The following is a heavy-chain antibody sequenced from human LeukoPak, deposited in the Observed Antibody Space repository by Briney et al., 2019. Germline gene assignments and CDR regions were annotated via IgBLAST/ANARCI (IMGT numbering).Heavy chain of an antibody. J-gene: IGHJ4*02. CDR3: ASLDSGSYPDY. V-gene: IGHV4-61*03. Sequence: TSQTLSLTCTVSGGSISSGSYYWSWIRQPPGKGLEWIGYIYYSGSTNYNPSLKSRVTISLDTSKNHFSLKLSSVTAADTAVYYCASLDSGSYPDYWGQGTLVTVSS. CDR2: IYYSGST. CDR1: GGSISSGSYY. D-gene: IGHD1-26*01.